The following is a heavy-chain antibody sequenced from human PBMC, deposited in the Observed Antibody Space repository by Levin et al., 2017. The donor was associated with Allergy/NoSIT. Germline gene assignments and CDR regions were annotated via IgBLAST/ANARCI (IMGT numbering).Heavy chain of an antibody. J-gene: IGHJ3*02. CDR1: GFTFGDYA. Sequence: GESLKISCTASGFTFGDYAMSWFRQAPGKGLEWVGFIRSKVYGGTTENAASVKGRFTISRDDSKSIAYLQMNSLKTEDTAVYYCTRGPYYDILTGYYMGVDAFDIWGQGTMVTVSS. CDR3: TRGPYYDILTGYYMGVDAFDI. V-gene: IGHV3-49*03. CDR2: IRSKVYGGTT. D-gene: IGHD3-9*01.